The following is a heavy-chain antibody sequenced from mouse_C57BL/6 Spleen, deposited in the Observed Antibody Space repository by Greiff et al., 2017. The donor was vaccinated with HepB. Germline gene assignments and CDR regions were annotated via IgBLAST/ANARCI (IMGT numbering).Heavy chain of an antibody. J-gene: IGHJ1*03. V-gene: IGHV1-81*01. Sequence: VQVVESGAELARPGASVKLSCKASGYTFTSYGISWVKQRTGQGLEWIGEIYPRSGNTYYNEKFKGKATLTADKSSSTAYMELRSLTSEDSAVYFCARLGITTVVATDWYFDVWGTGTTVTVSS. CDR2: IYPRSGNT. CDR1: GYTFTSYG. D-gene: IGHD1-1*01. CDR3: ARLGITTVVATDWYFDV.